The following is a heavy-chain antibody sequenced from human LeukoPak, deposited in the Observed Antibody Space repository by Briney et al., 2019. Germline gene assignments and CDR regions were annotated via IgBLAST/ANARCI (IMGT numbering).Heavy chain of an antibody. CDR3: ARLVGGYQGY. J-gene: IGHJ4*02. V-gene: IGHV4-34*01. CDR1: GGSFSGYY. D-gene: IGHD3-16*02. CDR2: INHSGST. Sequence: SETLSLTCAVYGGSFSGYYWSWIRQPPGKGLEWIGEINHSGSTNYNPSLKSRVTISVDTSKNQFSLKLSSVTAADTAVYYCARLVGGYQGYWGQGTLVTVSS.